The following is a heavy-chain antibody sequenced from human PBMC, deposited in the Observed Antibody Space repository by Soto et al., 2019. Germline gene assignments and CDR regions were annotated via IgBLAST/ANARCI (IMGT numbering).Heavy chain of an antibody. D-gene: IGHD2-15*01. CDR1: GYTFTSYG. V-gene: IGHV1-18*01. Sequence: ASVKVSCKASGYTFTSYGISWVRQAPGQGLEWMGWISAYNGNTNYAQKLQGRVTMTTDTSTSTAYMELRSLRSDDTAVYYCAREGAYCSGGSCYSHFYYYGMDVWGQGTTVTVSS. CDR2: ISAYNGNT. CDR3: AREGAYCSGGSCYSHFYYYGMDV. J-gene: IGHJ6*02.